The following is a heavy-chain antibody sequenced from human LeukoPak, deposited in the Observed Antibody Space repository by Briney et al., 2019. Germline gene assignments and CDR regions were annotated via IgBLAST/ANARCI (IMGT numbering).Heavy chain of an antibody. V-gene: IGHV3-21*01. CDR3: ARDQEGEDFGVVIGVYYYFYGMDV. J-gene: IGHJ6*02. CDR1: GFTFSSYS. CDR2: ISSSSSYI. Sequence: GGSLRLSCAASGFTFSSYSMNWVRQAPGKGLEWVSSISSSSSYIYYADSVKGRFTISRDNAKNSLYLQMNSLRAEDTAVYYCARDQEGEDFGVVIGVYYYFYGMDVWGQGTTVTVSS. D-gene: IGHD3-3*01.